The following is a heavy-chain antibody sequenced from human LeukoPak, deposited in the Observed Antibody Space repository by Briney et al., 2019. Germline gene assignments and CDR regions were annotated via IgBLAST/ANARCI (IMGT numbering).Heavy chain of an antibody. V-gene: IGHV1-18*01. CDR1: GYTSTSYG. CDR3: ARGRFYTSGSYYNRLDY. CDR2: ISAYNGNT. J-gene: IGHJ4*02. Sequence: ASVKVSCQASGYTSTSYGISWVRQAPGQGLEWMGWISAYNGNTNYAQKLQGRVTMTTDTSTSTAYMELSRLRSDDTAIYYCARGRFYTSGSYYNRLDYWGQGTLVTVSS. D-gene: IGHD3-10*01.